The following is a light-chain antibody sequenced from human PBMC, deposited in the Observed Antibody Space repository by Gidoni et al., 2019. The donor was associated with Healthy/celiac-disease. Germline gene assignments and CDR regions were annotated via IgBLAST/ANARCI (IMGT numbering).Light chain of an antibody. V-gene: IGKV2-28*01. Sequence: DIVMTQSPLSLPVTPGEPASISCRSSQSLLHSNGYNYLDWYLQKPGQSPQLLIYLGSNRASGVPDRFSGSGSGTDFTLKISRVEAEDVGVYYCMQARLTFGGGTKVEIK. CDR3: MQARLT. CDR1: QSLLHSNGYNY. J-gene: IGKJ4*01. CDR2: LGS.